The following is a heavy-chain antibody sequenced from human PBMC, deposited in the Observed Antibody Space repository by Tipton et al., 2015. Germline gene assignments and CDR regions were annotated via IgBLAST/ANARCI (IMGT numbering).Heavy chain of an antibody. Sequence: SLRLSCAASGFTFSSYNMNWVRQAPGRGLEWVSYISRSSGNQYYADSVKGRFTISRDNSKNTLYLQMNSLRAGDTAVYYCAKSSSPCFTTTCHLGYGMDVWGQGTTVTVSS. J-gene: IGHJ6*02. CDR1: GFTFSSYN. D-gene: IGHD2-2*01. V-gene: IGHV3-48*01. CDR2: ISRSSGNQ. CDR3: AKSSSPCFTTTCHLGYGMDV.